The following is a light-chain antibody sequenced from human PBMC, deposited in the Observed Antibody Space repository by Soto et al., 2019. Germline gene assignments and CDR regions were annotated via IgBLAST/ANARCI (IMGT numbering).Light chain of an antibody. CDR3: QQLDSYPIT. CDR2: DAS. J-gene: IGKJ5*01. CDR1: QGISSF. Sequence: DIQLTQSPSFLSASVGDRVAITCRASQGISSFLAWYQQKPGKAPGLLIYDASTLKSGVPSRFSGSGSMTEFTLTISSLQPEDFATYYCQQLDSYPITFGQGTRLEIK. V-gene: IGKV1-9*01.